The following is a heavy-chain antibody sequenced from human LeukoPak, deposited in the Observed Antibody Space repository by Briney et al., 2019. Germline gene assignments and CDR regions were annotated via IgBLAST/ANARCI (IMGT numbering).Heavy chain of an antibody. Sequence: GESLKISCKGSGYSFTSYWIGWVRQMPGKGLEWMGIIYPGDSDTRYSPSFQGQVTISADKSISTAYLQWSSLKASDTAVYYCARHMDHDYGDYRSPSFDYWGQGTLVTVSS. CDR1: GYSFTSYW. CDR2: IYPGDSDT. D-gene: IGHD4-17*01. J-gene: IGHJ4*02. CDR3: ARHMDHDYGDYRSPSFDY. V-gene: IGHV5-51*01.